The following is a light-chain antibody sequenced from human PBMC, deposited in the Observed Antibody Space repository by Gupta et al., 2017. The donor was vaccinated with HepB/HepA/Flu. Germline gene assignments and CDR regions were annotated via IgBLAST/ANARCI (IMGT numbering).Light chain of an antibody. CDR3: AQEKHWPLT. J-gene: IGKJ4*01. Sequence: VVMSQSSLSLRVTLGQSASISSRSSHNRLFSDGNTFLQWFQQRPGQSPRRLIERVSNRDSGVSDRFSGSGSGTDCTLEISRGEAEDVGVYYCAQEKHWPLTFGGGTXVEIK. CDR1: HNRLFSDGNTF. V-gene: IGKV2-30*01. CDR2: RVS.